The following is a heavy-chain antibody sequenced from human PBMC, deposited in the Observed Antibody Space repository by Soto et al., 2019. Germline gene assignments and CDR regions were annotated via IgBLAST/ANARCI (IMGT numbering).Heavy chain of an antibody. Sequence: GASVKVSCKASGYTFTSCDINWVRQATGRGLEWMGWMNPNSGNTGYAQKFQGRVTMTRNTSISTAYMELSSLRSEDTAVYYCARVLYYDFWSGYHAFDIWGQGTIVTVSS. J-gene: IGHJ3*02. CDR2: MNPNSGNT. D-gene: IGHD3-3*01. CDR1: GYTFTSCD. V-gene: IGHV1-8*01. CDR3: ARVLYYDFWSGYHAFDI.